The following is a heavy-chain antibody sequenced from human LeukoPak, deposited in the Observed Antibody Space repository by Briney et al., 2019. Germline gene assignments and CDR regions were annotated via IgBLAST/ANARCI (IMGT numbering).Heavy chain of an antibody. V-gene: IGHV1-2*02. J-gene: IGHJ4*02. D-gene: IGHD2-2*01. Sequence: ASVKVSCKASGYTFTSYYMHWVRQAPGQGLEWMGWIDPNSGGTNYAQNFQGRVTMTRDTSISTAYMELSRLRSDDSAVYYCARGREYQLLHYFDYWGQGTLVTVSS. CDR1: GYTFTSYY. CDR2: IDPNSGGT. CDR3: ARGREYQLLHYFDY.